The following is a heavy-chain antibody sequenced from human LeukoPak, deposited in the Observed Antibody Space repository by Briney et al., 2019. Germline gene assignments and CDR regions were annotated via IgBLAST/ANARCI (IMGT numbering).Heavy chain of an antibody. CDR2: INPTSGRA. J-gene: IGHJ3*01. CDR3: ASGGVYRDGAFDL. Sequence: ASVKVSCKASVYIFNKFYVHWVRQAPGQGLEWVGIINPTSGRASNAQKFQGRVTMTTDMSTSTLHMELTSLTSEDTAVYYCASGGVYRDGAFDLWGQGTMVTVAS. V-gene: IGHV1-46*02. CDR1: VYIFNKFY. D-gene: IGHD2-8*02.